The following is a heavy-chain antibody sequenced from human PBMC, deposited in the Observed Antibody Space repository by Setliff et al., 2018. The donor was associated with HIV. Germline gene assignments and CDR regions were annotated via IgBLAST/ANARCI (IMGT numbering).Heavy chain of an antibody. CDR1: GGSFTGYH. J-gene: IGHJ4*02. CDR2: INHSGSA. CDR3: ARGTKYSSGWSRGDY. V-gene: IGHV4-34*01. Sequence: SETLSLTCAVYGGSFTGYHWSWIRQPPGKGLEWIGEINHSGSANYNPSLKTRVTVSVDTSKKQFSLKLNSVTAADTAVYYCARGTKYSSGWSRGDYWGQGTLVTV. D-gene: IGHD6-19*01.